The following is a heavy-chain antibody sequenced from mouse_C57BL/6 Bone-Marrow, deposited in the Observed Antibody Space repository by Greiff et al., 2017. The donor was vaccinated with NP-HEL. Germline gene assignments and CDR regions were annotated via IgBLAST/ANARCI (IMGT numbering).Heavy chain of an antibody. J-gene: IGHJ3*01. CDR2: IRSKSNNYAT. CDR1: GFSFNTYA. D-gene: IGHD4-1*01. Sequence: EVMLVESGGGLVQPKGSLKLSCAASGFSFNTYAMNWVRQAPGKGLEWVARIRSKSNNYATYYADSVKDRFTISRDDSESMLYLQMNNLKTEDTAMYYCVSLNWDGTTSWFAYGGQGTLVTVSA. CDR3: VSLNWDGTTSWFAY. V-gene: IGHV10-1*01.